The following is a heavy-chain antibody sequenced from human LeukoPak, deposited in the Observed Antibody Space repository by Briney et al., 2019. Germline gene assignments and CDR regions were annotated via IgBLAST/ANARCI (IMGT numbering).Heavy chain of an antibody. D-gene: IGHD2-15*01. J-gene: IGHJ4*02. V-gene: IGHV3-23*01. CDR2: ISGSGGSR. CDR3: AKAPRGAVAAGYYFDY. Sequence: GGSLRLSCAASGFTFSSYAMSWVRQPPCRGLEWVSAISGSGGSRYYADSVKGRFTISRDNSKNTLYLQMNSLRAEDTAVYYCAKAPRGAVAAGYYFDYWGQGTLVTVSS. CDR1: GFTFSSYA.